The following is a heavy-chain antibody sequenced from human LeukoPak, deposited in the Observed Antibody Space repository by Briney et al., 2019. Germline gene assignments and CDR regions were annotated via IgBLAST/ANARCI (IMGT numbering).Heavy chain of an antibody. CDR3: ARDGGYSYADY. D-gene: IGHD5-18*01. Sequence: GGSLRLSCAASGFTFSSHWMSWVRQAPRKGLEWLANIKEDGSGKYYVDSVKGRFTISRDNARNSLFLQMNSLRAEDTAVYYCARDGGYSYADYWGQGTLVTVSS. CDR2: IKEDGSGK. CDR1: GFTFSSHW. V-gene: IGHV3-7*01. J-gene: IGHJ4*02.